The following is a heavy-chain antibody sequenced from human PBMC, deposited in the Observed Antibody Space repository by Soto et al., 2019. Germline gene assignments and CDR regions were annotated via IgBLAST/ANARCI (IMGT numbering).Heavy chain of an antibody. D-gene: IGHD4-4*01. Sequence: PVGSLRFSCAASGFAFTNYGFHWVRQAPGKGLEWVAHISNDGTKKFYADSVKGRFTISRDNSETTVYLHLTSLRPDDTALFYCARDVAMPTGLGLGYWGQGTLVTVSS. V-gene: IGHV3-30*03. CDR3: ARDVAMPTGLGLGY. CDR1: GFAFTNYG. CDR2: ISNDGTKK. J-gene: IGHJ4*02.